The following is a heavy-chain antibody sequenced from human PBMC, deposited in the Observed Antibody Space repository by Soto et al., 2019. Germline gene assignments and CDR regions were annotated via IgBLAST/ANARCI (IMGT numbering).Heavy chain of an antibody. CDR3: ARLGGSYAVPHFDY. D-gene: IGHD1-26*01. CDR1: GGSIKPYY. J-gene: IGHJ4*02. CDR2: IYYSGTT. Sequence: SETLSLTWTVSGGSIKPYYWTWVRQPPGKGLEWMSYIYYSGTTTNYNPSLKSRVTLSVDTSKNQFSLKLSSVTAADTAVYYCARLGGSYAVPHFDYWGQGTLVTVSS. V-gene: IGHV4-59*08.